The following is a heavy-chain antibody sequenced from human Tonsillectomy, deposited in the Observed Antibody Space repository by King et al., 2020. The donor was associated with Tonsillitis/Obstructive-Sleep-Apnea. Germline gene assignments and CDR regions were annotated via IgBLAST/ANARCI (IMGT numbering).Heavy chain of an antibody. J-gene: IGHJ3*02. CDR2: IKGDGSVV. D-gene: IGHD4-17*01. V-gene: IGHV3-7*04. CDR1: GFTVSSYW. CDR3: ARDVTPYISDYYGDALDM. Sequence: VQLVESGGGLVQPGGSLRLACAVSGFTVSSYWMIWVRQAPGKGLEWVAEIKGDGSVVFVVDFVKGLFTISRDNAKNSLYLQMKSLRAEDTAVYYCARDVTPYISDYYGDALDMWGQGTMVTVSS.